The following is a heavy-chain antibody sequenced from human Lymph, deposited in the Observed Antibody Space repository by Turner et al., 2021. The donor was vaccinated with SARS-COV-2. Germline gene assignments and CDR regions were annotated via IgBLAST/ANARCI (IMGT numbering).Heavy chain of an antibody. CDR2: ISYDGSNK. V-gene: IGHV3-30*04. J-gene: IGHJ6*02. CDR3: ARYGSGGYFYYGLDV. Sequence: QVQLVESGGGVVQPGRSLRLSGAASGFTFSTYAIHWVRQAAGKGLEWVAVISYDGSNKYYADSVKGRFTISRDNSKNTLYLQMNSLRAEDTAVYYCARYGSGGYFYYGLDVWGQGTTVTVSS. D-gene: IGHD3-10*01. CDR1: GFTFSTYA.